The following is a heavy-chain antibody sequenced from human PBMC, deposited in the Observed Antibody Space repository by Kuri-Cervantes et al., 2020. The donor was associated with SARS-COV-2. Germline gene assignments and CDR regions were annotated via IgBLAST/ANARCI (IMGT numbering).Heavy chain of an antibody. J-gene: IGHJ4*02. Sequence: ASVKVSCKASGYTFNIYDINWVRQATGQGLEWMGWMNPNSGVTGYAQKFQGRVTMTRDTSRGIAYMEPSSLRSEDTALYYCAKEWPTGDGLGLDYWGQGTLVTVSS. CDR3: AKEWPTGDGLGLDY. D-gene: IGHD7-27*01. CDR1: GYTFNIYD. CDR2: MNPNSGVT. V-gene: IGHV1-8*02.